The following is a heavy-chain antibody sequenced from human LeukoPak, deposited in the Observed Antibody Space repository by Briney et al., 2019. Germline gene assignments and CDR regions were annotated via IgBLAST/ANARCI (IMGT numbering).Heavy chain of an antibody. Sequence: GGSLRLSCAASGFTFSSYSWNWVRQAPGKGLEWVSSISISGSSIYYADSVKGRFTISRDNAKNSLYLQMNSLRAEDTAVYYCARGKDAFDIWGQGTMVTVSS. V-gene: IGHV3-21*01. J-gene: IGHJ3*02. CDR2: ISISGSSI. CDR1: GFTFSSYS. CDR3: ARGKDAFDI.